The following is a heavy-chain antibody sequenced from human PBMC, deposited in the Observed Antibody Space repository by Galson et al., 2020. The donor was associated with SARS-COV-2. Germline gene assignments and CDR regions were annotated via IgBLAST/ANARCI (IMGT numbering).Heavy chain of an antibody. CDR3: TRERGYSYGYSDY. CDR2: ISGTSTNI. D-gene: IGHD5-18*01. J-gene: IGHJ4*02. Sequence: NSAGSLRLSRAASGFTFSSYSMNWVRQAPGKGLEWVSSISGTSTNIYYADSVKGRFTISRDNAKNSLYLQMNSLGTEDTAVYYCTRERGYSYGYSDYWGQGTLVTVSA. CDR1: GFTFSSYS. V-gene: IGHV3-21*06.